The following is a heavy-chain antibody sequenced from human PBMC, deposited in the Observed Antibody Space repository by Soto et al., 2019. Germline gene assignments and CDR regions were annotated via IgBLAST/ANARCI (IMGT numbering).Heavy chain of an antibody. J-gene: IGHJ3*02. CDR3: ARAWRETMKTGSAYDI. V-gene: IGHV4-30-2*01. Sequence: QLQLQESGSGLVKPSQTLSLTCAVSGDSITSGGYSWNWIRQPPGTGLEWIGYIFPSGNTFYNPSHKSRVTISMDGSQNQFSLELTSVTAADTAVYYCARAWRETMKTGSAYDIWGQGTMVTVSS. CDR1: GDSITSGGYS. CDR2: IFPSGNT. D-gene: IGHD3-10*01.